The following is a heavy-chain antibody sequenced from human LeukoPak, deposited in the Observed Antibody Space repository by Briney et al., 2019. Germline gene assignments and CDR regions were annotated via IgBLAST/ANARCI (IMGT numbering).Heavy chain of an antibody. CDR2: ISSSGSTI. D-gene: IGHD6-19*01. Sequence: PGRSLRLSCAASGFTFSSYAMHWVRQAPGKGLEWVSYISSSGSTIYYADSVKGRFTISRDNAKNSLYLQMNSLRAEDTAVYYCARDPRTMLYSSGWVFDYWGQGTLVTVSS. CDR1: GFTFSSYA. J-gene: IGHJ4*02. V-gene: IGHV3-48*04. CDR3: ARDPRTMLYSSGWVFDY.